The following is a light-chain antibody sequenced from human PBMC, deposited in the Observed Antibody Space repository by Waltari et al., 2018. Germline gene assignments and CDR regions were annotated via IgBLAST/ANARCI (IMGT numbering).Light chain of an antibody. CDR3: SSYSSIDTRL. CDR2: DVS. J-gene: IGLJ2*01. Sequence: QSALTQPASVSGTPGQSITISCSGSSSDGGGHDFVSWYQQYPGTVPKLLIYDVSRRPAGVSNRFSGSKSANTASLTISGLQPEDEADYYCSSYSSIDTRLFGGGSKVTVL. CDR1: SSDGGGHDF. V-gene: IGLV2-14*03.